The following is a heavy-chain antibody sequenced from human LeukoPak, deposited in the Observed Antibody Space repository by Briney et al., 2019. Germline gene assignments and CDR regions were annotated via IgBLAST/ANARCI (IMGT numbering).Heavy chain of an antibody. J-gene: IGHJ4*02. D-gene: IGHD6-19*01. CDR2: INTDGTVT. V-gene: IGHV3-74*01. CDR1: GFTFSKYW. Sequence: GESLTLSCAASGFTFSKYWKLWVRQAPGKGLESVSRINTDGTVTTYEDSVKGRFTVSRDNADNTMFLQMNSVRDEDTAVYYCATKQWLAPPPDSWGQGTPVTVSS. CDR3: ATKQWLAPPPDS.